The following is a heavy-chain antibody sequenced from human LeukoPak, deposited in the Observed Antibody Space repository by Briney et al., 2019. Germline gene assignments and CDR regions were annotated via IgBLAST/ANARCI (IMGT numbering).Heavy chain of an antibody. CDR2: IYYSGST. J-gene: IGHJ4*02. D-gene: IGHD5-18*01. CDR3: ARMLIQLWVLIDY. Sequence: SETLSLTCTVSGYSISSGYYWGWIRQPPGKGLEWIGSIYYSGSTYYNPSLKSRVTISVDTSKNQFSLKLSSVTAADTAVYYCARMLIQLWVLIDYWGQGALVTVSS. CDR1: GYSISSGYY. V-gene: IGHV4-38-2*02.